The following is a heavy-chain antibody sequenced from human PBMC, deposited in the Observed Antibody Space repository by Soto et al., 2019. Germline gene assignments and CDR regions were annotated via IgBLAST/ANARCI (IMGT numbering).Heavy chain of an antibody. J-gene: IGHJ4*02. Sequence: VVNPTQTLTLTCTFSGFSLSTSGVGVGWIRQPPGKALEWLALIYWNDDKRYSPSLKSRLTITKDTSKNQVVLTMTNMDPVDTATYYCAPSDYYGSGSYYWGQGTLVTVSS. CDR2: IYWNDDK. CDR3: APSDYYGSGSYY. D-gene: IGHD3-10*01. CDR1: GFSLSTSGVG. V-gene: IGHV2-5*01.